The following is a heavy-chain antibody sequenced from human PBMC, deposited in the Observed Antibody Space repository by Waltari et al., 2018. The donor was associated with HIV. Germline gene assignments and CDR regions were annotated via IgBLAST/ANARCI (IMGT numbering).Heavy chain of an antibody. CDR2: IYTSGST. V-gene: IGHV4-4*07. J-gene: IGHJ6*02. Sequence: QVQLQESGPGLVKPSETLSLTYTVSGGSISSYTCSWIRQPAGKGLEWIGRIYTSGSTNYNPSLKSRVTMSVDTSKNQFSLKLSSVTAADTAVYYCARFVGSSWVHGMDVWGQGTTVTVSS. CDR1: GGSISSYT. D-gene: IGHD6-13*01. CDR3: ARFVGSSWVHGMDV.